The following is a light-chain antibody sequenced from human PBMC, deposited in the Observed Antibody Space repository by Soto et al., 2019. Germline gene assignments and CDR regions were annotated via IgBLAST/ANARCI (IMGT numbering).Light chain of an antibody. V-gene: IGKV1-39*01. J-gene: IGKJ1*01. CDR3: QQGYSNPWT. CDR1: QTVNTY. CDR2: AAS. Sequence: DIQMTQSPSSLSASIGDRVTITCRASQTVNTYLHWYQQKPGKAPKLLIYAASNLQSGDPSMFSGSGSGTNFALSLNRLPPEDFATYYCQQGYSNPWTFGQGTKVQIK.